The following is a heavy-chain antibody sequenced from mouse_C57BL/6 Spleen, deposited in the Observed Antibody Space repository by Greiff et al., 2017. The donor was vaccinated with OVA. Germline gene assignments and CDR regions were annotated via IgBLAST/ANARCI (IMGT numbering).Heavy chain of an antibody. CDR3: ARDYGSSLGDY. V-gene: IGHV1-81*01. CDR2: IYPRSGNT. D-gene: IGHD1-1*01. J-gene: IGHJ2*01. CDR1: GYTFTSYG. Sequence: QVQLKQSGAELARPGASVTLSCKASGYTFTSYGISWVKQRTGQGLEWIGEIYPRSGNTYYNEKFKGKATLTADKSSSTAYMELRSLTSEDSAVYFCARDYGSSLGDYWGQGTTLTVSS.